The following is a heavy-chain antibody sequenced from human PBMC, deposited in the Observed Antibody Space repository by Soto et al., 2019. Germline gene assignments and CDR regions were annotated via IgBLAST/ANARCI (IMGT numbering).Heavy chain of an antibody. CDR2: IIPIFGTA. CDR1: GGTFSSYA. V-gene: IGHV1-69*01. Sequence: QVQLVQSGAEVKKPGSSVQVSCKASGGTFSSYAISWVRQATGQGLEWMGGIIPIFGTANYAQKFQGRVTLTADESTSTAYMELSSLRSEDTAVYYCARGRITIFGVVRNYYGMDVWGQGTTVTVSS. CDR3: ARGRITIFGVVRNYYGMDV. J-gene: IGHJ6*02. D-gene: IGHD3-3*01.